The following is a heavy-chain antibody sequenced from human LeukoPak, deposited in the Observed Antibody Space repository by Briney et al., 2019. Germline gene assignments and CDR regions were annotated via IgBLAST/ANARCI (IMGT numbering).Heavy chain of an antibody. CDR3: ARAGGSTVSHSDY. CDR2: ISSSTSYI. D-gene: IGHD4-17*01. V-gene: IGHV3-21*01. Sequence: GGSLRLSCAASGFTFSSYSMDWIRQAPGKGLEWVSSISSSTSYIYYADSVKGRFTISKDNAKNSLYLQMNSLRAEDTAVYYCARAGGSTVSHSDYWGQGTLVTVSS. CDR1: GFTFSSYS. J-gene: IGHJ4*02.